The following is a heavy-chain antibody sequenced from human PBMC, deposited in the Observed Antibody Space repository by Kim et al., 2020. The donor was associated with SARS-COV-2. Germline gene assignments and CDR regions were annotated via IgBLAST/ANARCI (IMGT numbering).Heavy chain of an antibody. J-gene: IGHJ5*02. Sequence: GGSLRLSCAASGFTVSSNYMSWVRQAPGKGLEWVSVIYSGGSTYYADSVKGRFTISRHNSKNTLYLQMNSLRAEDTAVYYCARGGWGVDSSSWYGGNWFDPWGQGTLVTVSS. CDR2: IYSGGST. D-gene: IGHD6-13*01. CDR1: GFTVSSNY. V-gene: IGHV3-53*04. CDR3: ARGGWGVDSSSWYGGNWFDP.